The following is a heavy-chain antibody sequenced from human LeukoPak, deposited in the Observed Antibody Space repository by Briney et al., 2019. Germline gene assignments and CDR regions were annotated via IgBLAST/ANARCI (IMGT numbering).Heavy chain of an antibody. J-gene: IGHJ4*02. CDR2: MNPNSGNT. V-gene: IGHV1-8*02. CDR3: ARGDPEMATIDY. CDR1: GYTFTSYG. D-gene: IGHD5-24*01. Sequence: ASVKVSCKASGYTFTSYGINWVRQATGQGLEWMGWMNPNSGNTGYAQKFQGRVTMTRNTSISTAYMELSSLRSEDTAVYYCARGDPEMATIDYWGQGTLVTVSS.